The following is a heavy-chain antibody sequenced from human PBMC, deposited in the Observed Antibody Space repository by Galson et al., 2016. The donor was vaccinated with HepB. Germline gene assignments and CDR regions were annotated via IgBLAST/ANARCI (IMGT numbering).Heavy chain of an antibody. CDR3: TTASGTTSFWSGYHTYYFDY. D-gene: IGHD3-3*01. V-gene: IGHV3-15*07. CDR2: IKRKTDGGTT. Sequence: SLRLSCAASDFTFSNAWMNWVRQAPGKGLEWVGRIKRKTDGGTTDYAAPVRGRFTISRDDSKETLYLQMNSLKTEDTAVYYCTTASGTTSFWSGYHTYYFDYWRQGTLVTASS. J-gene: IGHJ4*02. CDR1: DFTFSNAW.